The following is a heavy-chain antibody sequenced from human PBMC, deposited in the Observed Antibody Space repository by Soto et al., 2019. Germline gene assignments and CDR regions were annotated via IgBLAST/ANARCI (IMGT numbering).Heavy chain of an antibody. CDR1: GFTFSSYS. CDR3: ASSDSTVTSWFDP. V-gene: IGHV3-48*01. J-gene: IGHJ5*02. D-gene: IGHD4-17*01. CDR2: ISSSSSTI. Sequence: EVQLVESGGGLVQPGGSLRLSCAASGFTFSSYSMNWVRQAPGKGLEWVSYISSSSSTIYYADSVMGRFTISRDNAKNSLYLQMNSLRAEDTAVYYCASSDSTVTSWFDPWGQGTLVTVSS.